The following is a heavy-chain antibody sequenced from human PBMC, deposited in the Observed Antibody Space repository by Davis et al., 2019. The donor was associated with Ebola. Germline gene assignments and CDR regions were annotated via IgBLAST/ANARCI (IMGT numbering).Heavy chain of an antibody. J-gene: IGHJ6*02. Sequence: GESLKISCAASGFTFSSYAMHWVRQAPGKGLEWVAVISYDGSNKYYADSVKGRFTISRDNSKNTLYLQMNSLRAEDTAVYYCARDIDGIFGVVYHYYYYGMDVWGQGTTVTVSS. D-gene: IGHD3-3*01. CDR1: GFTFSSYA. V-gene: IGHV3-30-3*01. CDR2: ISYDGSNK. CDR3: ARDIDGIFGVVYHYYYYGMDV.